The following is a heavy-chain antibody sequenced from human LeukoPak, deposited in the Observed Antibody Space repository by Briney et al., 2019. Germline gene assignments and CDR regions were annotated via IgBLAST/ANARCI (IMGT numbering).Heavy chain of an antibody. CDR1: GYSFTSYW. V-gene: IGHV5-51*01. CDR3: ARRIRRNDFWSGYYPYYFDY. J-gene: IGHJ4*02. CDR2: IYPGDSDT. Sequence: GESLKISRKGSGYSFTSYWIGWVRQMPGKGLEWMGIIYPGDSDTRYSPSFQGQVTISADKSISTAYLQWSSLKASDTAMYYCARRIRRNDFWSGYYPYYFDYWGQGTLVTVSS. D-gene: IGHD3-3*01.